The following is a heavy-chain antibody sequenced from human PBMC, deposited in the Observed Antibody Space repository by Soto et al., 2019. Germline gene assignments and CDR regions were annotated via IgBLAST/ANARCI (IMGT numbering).Heavy chain of an antibody. D-gene: IGHD6-13*01. J-gene: IGHJ4*02. CDR1: GYSFTNYW. CDR3: ARHAPYSSSWYVYY. V-gene: IGHV5-51*01. CDR2: IYPGDSDT. Sequence: GESLKISCKGSGYSFTNYWIGWVRQRPGKGLEWMGIIYPGDSDTRYSPSFQGQVTISADKSISTAYLQWSSLKASETAMYYCARHAPYSSSWYVYYLCQGTLVTVSS.